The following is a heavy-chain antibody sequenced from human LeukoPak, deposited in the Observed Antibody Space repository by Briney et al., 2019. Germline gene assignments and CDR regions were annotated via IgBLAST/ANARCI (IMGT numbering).Heavy chain of an antibody. V-gene: IGHV3-21*01. D-gene: IGHD2-2*02. CDR1: GFTFSSYS. CDR2: ISSSSSYI. CDR3: AREVVVPAAILSRYYYYGMDV. J-gene: IGHJ6*02. Sequence: GGSLRLSCAASGFTFSSYSMNWVRQAPGKGLEWVSSISSSSSYIYYADSVKGRFTISRDNAKNSLYLQMNSLRAEDTAVYYCAREVVVPAAILSRYYYYGMDVWGQGTTVTVSS.